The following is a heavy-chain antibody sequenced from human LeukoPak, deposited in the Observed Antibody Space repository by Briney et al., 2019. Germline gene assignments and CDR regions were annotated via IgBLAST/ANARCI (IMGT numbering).Heavy chain of an antibody. Sequence: GGSLRLFCAASGFTFSSYWKHWVRQAPGKGLVWVSYISGDGSSTTYADSVKGRFTISRDNAKNTLDLQMNSLRAEDTAVYYCARGGWGTAIDYWAQGTLVTVSS. V-gene: IGHV3-74*01. CDR1: GFTFSSYW. D-gene: IGHD1-7*01. CDR3: ARGGWGTAIDY. CDR2: ISGDGSST. J-gene: IGHJ4*02.